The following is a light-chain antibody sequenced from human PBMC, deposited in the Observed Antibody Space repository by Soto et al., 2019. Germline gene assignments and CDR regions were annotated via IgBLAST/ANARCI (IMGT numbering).Light chain of an antibody. V-gene: IGKV1-5*03. CDR3: QQYYSFPLN. CDR2: SAS. Sequence: DIQITQSPSTLSASAVDRVTITCLASQSLSSWLAWYQQKPGKAPKLLIYSASSLEGGVPSRFSGSGSETDFTLTISCLQSEDFATYYCQQYYSFPLNCGGGTKVDI. J-gene: IGKJ4*01. CDR1: QSLSSW.